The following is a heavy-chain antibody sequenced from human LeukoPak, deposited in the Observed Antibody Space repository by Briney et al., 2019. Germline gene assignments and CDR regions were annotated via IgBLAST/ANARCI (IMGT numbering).Heavy chain of an antibody. CDR2: IYTSGST. CDR3: ARDPYYDILTGLFED. V-gene: IGHV4-61*02. Sequence: PSQTLSLTCTVSGGSISSGSCYWSWIRQPAGKGLEWIGRIYTSGSTNYNPSLKSRVTISVDTSKNQFSLKLSSVTAADTAVYYCARDPYYDILTGLFEDWGQGTLVTVSS. CDR1: GGSISSGSCY. D-gene: IGHD3-9*01. J-gene: IGHJ4*02.